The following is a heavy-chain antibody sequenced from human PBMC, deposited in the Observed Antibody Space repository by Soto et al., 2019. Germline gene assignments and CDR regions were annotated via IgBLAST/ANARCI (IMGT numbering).Heavy chain of an antibody. CDR1: GYTFTGYY. V-gene: IGHV1-2*04. J-gene: IGHJ6*02. Sequence: GASVKVSCKASGYTFTGYYMHWVRQAPGQGLEWMGWINPNSGGTNYAQKFQGWVTMTRDTSTSTAYMELSRLRSEDTAVYYCAAVPDDSSGYYSVSAYYYGMDVWGQGTTVTVSS. CDR2: INPNSGGT. CDR3: AAVPDDSSGYYSVSAYYYGMDV. D-gene: IGHD3-22*01.